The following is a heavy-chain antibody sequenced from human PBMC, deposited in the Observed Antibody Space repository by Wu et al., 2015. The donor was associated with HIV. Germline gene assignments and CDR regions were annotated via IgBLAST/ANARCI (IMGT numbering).Heavy chain of an antibody. CDR1: GYTFTHYD. CDR3: VRDQQWPTEYYHYYGMDV. V-gene: IGHV1-8*01. CDR2: MNPNSGNT. Sequence: QVRLIQSGAEVRKPGASVKVSCKASGYTFTHYDINWVRQTSGQGLEWMGWMNPNSGNTGYRQRFQGRVTMTRNNSITTAYMELNRLTSEDTAVYYCVRDQQWPTEYYHYYGMDVWGQGTTVTVSS. J-gene: IGHJ6*02. D-gene: IGHD6-19*01.